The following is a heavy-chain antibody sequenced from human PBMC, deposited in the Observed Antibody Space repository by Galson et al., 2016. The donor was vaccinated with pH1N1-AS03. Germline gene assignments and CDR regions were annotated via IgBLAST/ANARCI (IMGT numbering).Heavy chain of an antibody. CDR3: PRAHVVAGAPDYNYGMDV. V-gene: IGHV3-7*01. D-gene: IGHD2-2*01. Sequence: SLRLSCAASGFTFSTNWMSWVGQAPGKGLEWVANINKDGSKQYYVDSVKGRFTISRDNANKSLSLQMNSLRAEDQAVYYCPRAHVVAGAPDYNYGMDVWGQGTTVTVSS. CDR1: GFTFSTNW. J-gene: IGHJ6*02. CDR2: INKDGSKQ.